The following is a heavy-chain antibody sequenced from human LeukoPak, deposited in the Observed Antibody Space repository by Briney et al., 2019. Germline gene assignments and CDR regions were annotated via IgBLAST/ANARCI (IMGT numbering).Heavy chain of an antibody. J-gene: IGHJ3*02. Sequence: HAGGSLRLSCAASGFTFSSYGMHWVRQAPGKGLEWVAVIWYDGSNKYYADSVKGRFTISRDNSKNTLYLQMNSLRAEDAAAYYCATLWDYGDYGDAFDIWGQGTMVTVSS. V-gene: IGHV3-33*08. CDR1: GFTFSSYG. CDR2: IWYDGSNK. D-gene: IGHD4-17*01. CDR3: ATLWDYGDYGDAFDI.